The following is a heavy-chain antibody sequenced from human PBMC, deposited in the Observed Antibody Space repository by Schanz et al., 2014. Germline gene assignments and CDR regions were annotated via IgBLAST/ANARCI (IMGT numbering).Heavy chain of an antibody. J-gene: IGHJ3*01. D-gene: IGHD5-12*01. CDR1: GFTFSDYY. V-gene: IGHV3-11*05. Sequence: QVQLVESGGGLVKPGGSLRLSCAASGFTFSDYYMSWIRQAPGKGLEWLSYISSSSHYTNYADSVKGRFIISRDSSKNTLFLQMNSLRPEDTALYFCARDEGRDGYNLAFDVWGQGTLVTVSS. CDR3: ARDEGRDGYNLAFDV. CDR2: ISSSSHYT.